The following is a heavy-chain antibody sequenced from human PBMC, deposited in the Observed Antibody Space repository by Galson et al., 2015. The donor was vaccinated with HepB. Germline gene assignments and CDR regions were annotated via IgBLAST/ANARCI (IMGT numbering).Heavy chain of an antibody. CDR2: IKQDGSEK. Sequence: SLRLSCAASGFTFSSYWMSWVRQAPGKGLEWVANIKQDGSEKYYVDSVKGRFTISRDNAKNSLYLQMDSLRAEDAAVYYCARTYNYGSVDYWGQGTLVTVSS. CDR1: GFTFSSYW. CDR3: ARTYNYGSVDY. V-gene: IGHV3-7*01. D-gene: IGHD3-10*01. J-gene: IGHJ4*02.